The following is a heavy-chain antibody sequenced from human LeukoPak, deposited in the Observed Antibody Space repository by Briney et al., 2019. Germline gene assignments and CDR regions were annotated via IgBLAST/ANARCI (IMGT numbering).Heavy chain of an antibody. CDR2: ISPSGGST. CDR1: GFTFSSYA. Sequence: GGSLRLSCAASGFTFSSYAMSWVRQAPGKGLEWVSAISPSGGSTYYADSVKGRFTVSRDNSKNTMYLQIDSLRAEDTAVYFCAKDSVHMIALAGPFDCWGQGTLVTVSS. V-gene: IGHV3-23*01. D-gene: IGHD6-19*01. CDR3: AKDSVHMIALAGPFDC. J-gene: IGHJ4*02.